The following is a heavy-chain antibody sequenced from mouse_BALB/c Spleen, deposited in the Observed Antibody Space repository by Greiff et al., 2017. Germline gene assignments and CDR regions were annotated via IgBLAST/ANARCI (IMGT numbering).Heavy chain of an antibody. Sequence: EVQVVESGGGLVQPGGSLRLSCATSGFTFTDYYMSWVRQPPGKALEWLGFIRNKANGYTTEYSASVKGRFTISRDNSQSILYLQMNTLRAEDSATYYCARDGKVFAYWGQGTLVTVSA. V-gene: IGHV7-3*02. J-gene: IGHJ3*01. CDR1: GFTFTDYY. CDR2: IRNKANGYTT. CDR3: ARDGKVFAY.